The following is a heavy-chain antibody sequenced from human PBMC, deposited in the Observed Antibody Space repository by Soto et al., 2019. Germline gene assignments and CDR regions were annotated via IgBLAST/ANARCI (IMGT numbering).Heavy chain of an antibody. CDR3: ASSSLYGMDV. CDR1: GGSITSGGFS. J-gene: IGHJ6*02. CDR2: IDVSGST. V-gene: IGHV4-30-2*05. Sequence: PSETLSLTCAVSGGSITSGGFSWSWIRQPLGKGLQWMGYIDVSGSTYYNPSLKSRLIISIDTSKNQFSLKVGSVTAADTAVYYCASSSLYGMDVWGQGTTVTVSS.